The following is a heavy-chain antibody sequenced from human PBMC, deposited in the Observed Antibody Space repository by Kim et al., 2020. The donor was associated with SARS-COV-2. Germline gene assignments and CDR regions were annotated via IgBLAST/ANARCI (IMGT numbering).Heavy chain of an antibody. D-gene: IGHD6-19*01. J-gene: IGHJ4*02. V-gene: IGHV3-53*04. CDR3: ARGGGGIAVAGTDY. Sequence: DAVKGRFTISRHNSKNTLYLQMNSLRAEDTAVYYCARGGGGIAVAGTDYWGQGTLVTVSS.